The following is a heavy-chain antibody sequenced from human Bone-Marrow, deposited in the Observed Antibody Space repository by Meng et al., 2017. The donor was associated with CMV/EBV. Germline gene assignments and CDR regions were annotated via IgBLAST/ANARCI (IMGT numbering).Heavy chain of an antibody. V-gene: IGHV1-2*02. CDR1: GYTFTGYY. CDR2: INPNSGGT. CDR3: AREGFLEWLPQYGMDV. J-gene: IGHJ6*01. Sequence: ASVKVSCKASGYTFTGYYMHWVRQAPGQGLEWMGWINPNSGGTNYAQKFQGRVTMTRDTSISTAYMELSRLRSDDTAVYYCAREGFLEWLPQYGMDVWGQGTTVTGSS. D-gene: IGHD3-3*01.